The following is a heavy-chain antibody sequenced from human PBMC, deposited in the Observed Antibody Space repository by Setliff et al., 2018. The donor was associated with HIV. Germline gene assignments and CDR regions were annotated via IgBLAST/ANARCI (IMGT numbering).Heavy chain of an antibody. V-gene: IGHV6-1*01. CDR2: TYYSSKWYI. Sequence: SQTLSLTCAISGESVSSSNRVAWNWIRQSPSRGLEWLGRTYYSSKWYIDYAMSVKGRIIINPDTSKNRFSLQLNSVTPEDTAVYYCVRGNVSAFGIWGQGTMVTVSS. D-gene: IGHD2-15*01. CDR1: GESVSSSNRVA. CDR3: VRGNVSAFGI. J-gene: IGHJ3*02.